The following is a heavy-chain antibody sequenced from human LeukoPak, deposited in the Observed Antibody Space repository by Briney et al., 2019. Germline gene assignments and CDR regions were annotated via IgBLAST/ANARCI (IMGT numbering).Heavy chain of an antibody. CDR1: GYSFTSYW. J-gene: IGHJ6*03. CDR3: ARLPFLSVAGTLFDMDV. V-gene: IGHV5-51*01. D-gene: IGHD6-19*01. CDR2: IYPGDSDT. Sequence: GESLKISCKGSGYSFTSYWIGWVRQMPAKGLEWMGNIYPGDSDTRYSPSFQGQVTISPRKPIGTAYLQWSNLKPPGTALEYCARLPFLSVAGTLFDMDVWGKGTTVTVSS.